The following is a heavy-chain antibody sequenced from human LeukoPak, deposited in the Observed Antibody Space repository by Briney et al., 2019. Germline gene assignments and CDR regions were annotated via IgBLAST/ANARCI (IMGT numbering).Heavy chain of an antibody. CDR1: GSSISSYY. CDR3: ARGSGGSPRGYFDY. CDR2: IYASGST. V-gene: IGHV4-4*07. Sequence: PSETLSLTCTVSGSSISSYYWSWIRQPAGKGLEWIGRIYASGSTNYNPSLKSRVTMSVDTSKNQFSLKLSSVTAADTAVYYCARGSGGSPRGYFDYWGQGTLVTVSS. D-gene: IGHD1-26*01. J-gene: IGHJ4*02.